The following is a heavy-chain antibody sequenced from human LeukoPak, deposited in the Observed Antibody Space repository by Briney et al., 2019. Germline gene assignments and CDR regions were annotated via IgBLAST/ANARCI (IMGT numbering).Heavy chain of an antibody. J-gene: IGHJ6*03. CDR1: GGSFSGYY. CDR2: INHSGST. Sequence: PSETLSLTCAVYGGSFSGYYWSWIRQPPGKGLEWIGEINHSGSTNYNPSLKSRVTISVDTSKNQFSLKLSSVTAADTAVYYCARPPPRGSGYYYSYYMDDWGKGTTVTVSS. D-gene: IGHD3-3*01. V-gene: IGHV4-34*01. CDR3: ARPPPRGSGYYYSYYMDD.